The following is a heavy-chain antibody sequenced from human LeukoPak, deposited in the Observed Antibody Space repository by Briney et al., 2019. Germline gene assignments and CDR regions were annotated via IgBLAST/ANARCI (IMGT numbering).Heavy chain of an antibody. Sequence: PSETLSLTCTVSGYSISSGYYWGWIRQPPGKGLEWIGNIYHSGRTYYNPSLKSRVTISVDTSKNQFSLKLSSVTAADTAVYYCAREGDNSSVGWFDPWGQGTLVTVSS. J-gene: IGHJ5*02. CDR1: GYSISSGYY. CDR3: AREGDNSSVGWFDP. CDR2: IYHSGRT. D-gene: IGHD6-13*01. V-gene: IGHV4-38-2*02.